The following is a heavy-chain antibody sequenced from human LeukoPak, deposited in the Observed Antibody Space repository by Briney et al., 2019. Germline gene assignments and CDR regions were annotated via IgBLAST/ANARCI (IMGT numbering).Heavy chain of an antibody. V-gene: IGHV4-31*03. D-gene: IGHD6-13*01. J-gene: IGHJ4*02. CDR1: GGSISSGGYY. CDR3: ASFGYSSSWSRHDY. CDR2: IYYSGST. Sequence: SETLSLTCTVSGGSISSGGYYWSWIRQHPGKGLEWIGYIYYSGSTYYNPSLKSRVTISVDTYKNQFSLKLSSVTAADTAVYYCASFGYSSSWSRHDYWGQGTLVTVSS.